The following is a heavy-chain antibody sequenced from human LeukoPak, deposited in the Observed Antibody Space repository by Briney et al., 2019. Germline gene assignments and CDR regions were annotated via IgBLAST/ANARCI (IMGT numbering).Heavy chain of an antibody. CDR3: AKAAILEWLLSHWDY. CDR2: ISGSGDRT. Sequence: PGRALRLSCAASGFTFSTYTMSWVRQAPGKGLEWVSAISGSGDRTYYADSVKGRFTISRDNSKNTLYLQMNSLRAEDTAVYYCAKAAILEWLLSHWDYWGQGTLVTVSS. CDR1: GFTFSTYT. J-gene: IGHJ4*02. D-gene: IGHD3-3*02. V-gene: IGHV3-23*01.